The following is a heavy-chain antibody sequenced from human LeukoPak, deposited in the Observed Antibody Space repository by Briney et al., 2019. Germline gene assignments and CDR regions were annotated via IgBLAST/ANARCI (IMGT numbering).Heavy chain of an antibody. D-gene: IGHD6-19*01. CDR2: ISGSYGST. V-gene: IGHV3-23*01. Sequence: GGSLRLSCAASGFTFNSHAMNWVRQAPGQGLEWVSAISGSYGSTYYADSVTGRFTTSRDNSKNTLYLQMNSLRAEDTAVYYCARASLAVAGRFDPWGQGTLVTVSS. J-gene: IGHJ5*02. CDR1: GFTFNSHA. CDR3: ARASLAVAGRFDP.